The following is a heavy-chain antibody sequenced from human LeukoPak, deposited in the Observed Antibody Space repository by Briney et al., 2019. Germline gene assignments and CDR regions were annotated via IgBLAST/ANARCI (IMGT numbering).Heavy chain of an antibody. V-gene: IGHV4-34*01. CDR1: GGSFSGYY. J-gene: IGHJ4*02. D-gene: IGHD3-3*01. Sequence: SETLSLPCAVYGGSFSGYYWSWIRQPPGKGLEWIGEINHSGSTNYNPSLKSQVTISVHTSKNQFSLKLSSVTAADTAVYYCARGRTIFGVVIIGSLLDYWGQGTLVSVSS. CDR2: INHSGST. CDR3: ARGRTIFGVVIIGSLLDY.